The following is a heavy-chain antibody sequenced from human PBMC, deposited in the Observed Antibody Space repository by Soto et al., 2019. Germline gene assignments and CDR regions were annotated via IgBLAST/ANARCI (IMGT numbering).Heavy chain of an antibody. CDR2: INHSGST. J-gene: IGHJ6*03. V-gene: IGHV4-34*01. CDR3: ARNVNYDILTGYYTPVNDYYYYMDV. D-gene: IGHD3-9*01. CDR1: GGSFSGYY. Sequence: SETLSLTCAVYGGSFSGYYWSWIRQPPGKGLEWIGEINHSGSTNYNPSLKSRVTISVDTSKNQFSLKLSSVTAADTAVYYCARNVNYDILTGYYTPVNDYYYYMDVWGKGTTVTVSS.